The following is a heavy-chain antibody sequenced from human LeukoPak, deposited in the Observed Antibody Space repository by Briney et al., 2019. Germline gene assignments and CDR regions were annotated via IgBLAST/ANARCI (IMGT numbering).Heavy chain of an antibody. J-gene: IGHJ4*02. V-gene: IGHV1-69*05. CDR2: IIPIFGTA. Sequence: ASVKVSCKDSGGTFSSYAISWVRQAPGQGLEWMGRIIPIFGTANYAQKFQGRVTITTDESTSTAYMELSSLRSEDTAVYYCARAIRYFDWFHYWGQGTLVTVSS. D-gene: IGHD3-9*01. CDR3: ARAIRYFDWFHY. CDR1: GGTFSSYA.